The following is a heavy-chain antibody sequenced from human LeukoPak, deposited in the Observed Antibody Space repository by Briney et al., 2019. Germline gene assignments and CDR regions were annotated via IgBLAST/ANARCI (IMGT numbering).Heavy chain of an antibody. Sequence: SETLSLTCTVSGGSISSYYGSWIRQPPGKGLEWIGYIYTSGSTNYNPSLKSRVTISVDTSKNQFSLKLSSVTAADTAVYYCARLNDFWSGYLNWFDPWGQGTLVTVSS. J-gene: IGHJ5*02. CDR3: ARLNDFWSGYLNWFDP. CDR2: IYTSGST. V-gene: IGHV4-4*09. D-gene: IGHD3-3*01. CDR1: GGSISSYY.